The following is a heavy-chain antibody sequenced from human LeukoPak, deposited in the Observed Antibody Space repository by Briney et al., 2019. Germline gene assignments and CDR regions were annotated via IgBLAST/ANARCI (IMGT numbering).Heavy chain of an antibody. V-gene: IGHV1-2*02. CDR3: ARGSSTRVYYYYYMDV. Sequence: AASVKVSCKASGYIFTGYYMHWVRQAPGQGLEWMGWINPNSGGTNYAQKFQGRVTMTRDTSISTAYMEVSRVRSDDTAMYYCARGSSTRVYYYYYMDVWGKGTTVTVSS. D-gene: IGHD6-6*01. CDR2: INPNSGGT. J-gene: IGHJ6*03. CDR1: GYIFTGYY.